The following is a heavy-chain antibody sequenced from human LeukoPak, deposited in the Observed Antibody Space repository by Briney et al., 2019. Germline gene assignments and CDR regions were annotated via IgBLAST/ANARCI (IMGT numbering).Heavy chain of an antibody. Sequence: GGSLRLSCAASGFTFSSYTTSWVRQAPGKGLEWVSSITSSSSYIYYADSVRGRFTISRDNAKNSLYLQMSSLRADDTAVYYCARDLGYCSGGSCYYYGMDVWGQGTTVTVSS. J-gene: IGHJ6*02. CDR1: GFTFSSYT. CDR3: ARDLGYCSGGSCYYYGMDV. V-gene: IGHV3-21*01. D-gene: IGHD2-15*01. CDR2: ITSSSSYI.